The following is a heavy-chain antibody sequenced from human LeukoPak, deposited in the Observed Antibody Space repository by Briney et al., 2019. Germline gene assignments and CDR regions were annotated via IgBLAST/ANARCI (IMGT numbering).Heavy chain of an antibody. D-gene: IGHD1-26*01. J-gene: IGHJ4*02. Sequence: PGGSLRLSCAGSEFTFSSYSMHWGRQAPGKGLEWVSSISGRSDDIYYADSVQGRFTISRDNSKNSLYLQMKSLRAEDTAVYYCARRGYHDYSGFDYWGQGTLVTVSS. CDR3: ARRGYHDYSGFDY. CDR2: ISGRSDDI. V-gene: IGHV3-21*01. CDR1: EFTFSSYS.